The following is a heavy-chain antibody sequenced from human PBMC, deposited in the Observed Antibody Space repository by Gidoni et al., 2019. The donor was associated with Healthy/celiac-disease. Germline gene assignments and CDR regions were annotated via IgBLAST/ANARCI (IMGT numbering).Heavy chain of an antibody. CDR3: ATDPTGWSGMYYYYGMDV. V-gene: IGHV1-24*01. J-gene: IGHJ6*02. D-gene: IGHD3-3*01. Sequence: QVQLVQSGAEVNKPGASVKVSCTVSGYTLTELSMHWVRQAPGKGLEWMGGFDPEDGETIYAQKFQGRVIMTEDTSTDTAYMELSSLRSEDTAVYYCATDPTGWSGMYYYYGMDVWGQGTTVTVSS. CDR2: FDPEDGET. CDR1: GYTLTELS.